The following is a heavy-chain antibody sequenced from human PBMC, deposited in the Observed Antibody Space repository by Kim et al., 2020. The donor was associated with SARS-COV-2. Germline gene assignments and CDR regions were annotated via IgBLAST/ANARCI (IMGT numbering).Heavy chain of an antibody. CDR2: ISGSGAST. CDR3: AGGASSPDD. J-gene: IGHJ4*02. Sequence: GGSLRLSCAASGFTFSNYYMSWVRQAPGKGLEWVSGISGSGASTYYADSVKGRFTFSRDNSKNTLYLQMNSVTTEDTAVYYCAGGASSPDDWGQGTLVIASS. CDR1: GFTFSNYY. V-gene: IGHV3-23*01.